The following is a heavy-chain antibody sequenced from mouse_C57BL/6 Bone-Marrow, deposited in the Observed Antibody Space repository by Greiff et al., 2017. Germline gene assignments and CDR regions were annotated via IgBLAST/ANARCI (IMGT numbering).Heavy chain of an antibody. J-gene: IGHJ4*01. CDR2: IYPGDGDT. CDR1: GYAFSSSW. D-gene: IGHD3-2*02. V-gene: IGHV1-82*01. Sequence: VQLQQSGPELVKPGASVKISCKASGYAFSSSWMNWVKQRLGKGLEWIGRIYPGDGDTNYNGKFKGKATLTADKSSSTAYMQLSSLTSEDSAVYFCAREQLRLQLDYWGQGTSVTVSS. CDR3: AREQLRLQLDY.